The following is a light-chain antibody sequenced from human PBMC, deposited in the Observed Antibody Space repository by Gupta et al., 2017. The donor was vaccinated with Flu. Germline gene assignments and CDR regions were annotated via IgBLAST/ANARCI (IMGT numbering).Light chain of an antibody. CDR3: QVWDGSSDHPCM. Sequence: SHVLSQPSPGSLAPSQTARTTWGGNNIGSKSMHWYQQKPGQAPVLVVYDDSDRPSGIPERISGSNSGNTATLTISRVEAGDEADYYCQVWDGSSDHPCMFGGGTRLTVL. CDR1: NIGSKS. CDR2: DDS. J-gene: IGLJ3*02. V-gene: IGLV3-21*02.